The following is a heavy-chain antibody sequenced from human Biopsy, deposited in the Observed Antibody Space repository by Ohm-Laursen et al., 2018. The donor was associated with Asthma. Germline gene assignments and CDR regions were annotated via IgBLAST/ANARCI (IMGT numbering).Heavy chain of an antibody. J-gene: IGHJ4*02. V-gene: IGHV4-59*01. Sequence: SETLSPTCSVYGGSISSFYWSWIRQSPEKGLEWMGYVYWTGSTNYNPSLKSRITMSVDTSKNRMFLELTSVTAADTAIYYCARAVRNEQWLAPFDYWGQGKPVTVSS. CDR1: GGSISSFY. D-gene: IGHD6-19*01. CDR2: VYWTGST. CDR3: ARAVRNEQWLAPFDY.